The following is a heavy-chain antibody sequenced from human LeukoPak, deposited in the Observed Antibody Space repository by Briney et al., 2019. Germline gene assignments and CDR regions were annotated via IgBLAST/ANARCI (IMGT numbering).Heavy chain of an antibody. Sequence: GGSLRLSCAASGFTFSSYWMHWVRQAPGKGLVWVSRINSDGSSTSYADSVKGRFTISRDNAKNTLYLQMNSLRAEDTAVYYCARGMRYSSGWYYFDYWGQGTLVTVSS. CDR3: ARGMRYSSGWYYFDY. V-gene: IGHV3-74*01. CDR1: GFTFSSYW. J-gene: IGHJ4*02. D-gene: IGHD6-19*01. CDR2: INSDGSST.